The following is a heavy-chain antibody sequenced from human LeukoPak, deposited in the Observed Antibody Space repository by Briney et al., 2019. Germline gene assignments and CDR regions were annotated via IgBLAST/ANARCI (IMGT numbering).Heavy chain of an antibody. D-gene: IGHD3-22*01. CDR2: INAGGAT. CDR1: GFIVSTNY. J-gene: IGHJ3*01. Sequence: PGGSLRLSCAASGFIVSTNYMTWVRQAAGRGLEWVSLINAGGATYYADSVKGRFTISRDNAKNSLYLQMNSLRAEDTAVYYCARDRNTYYDSNGYYPDSLDLWGQGTLVTVSS. V-gene: IGHV3-66*01. CDR3: ARDRNTYYDSNGYYPDSLDL.